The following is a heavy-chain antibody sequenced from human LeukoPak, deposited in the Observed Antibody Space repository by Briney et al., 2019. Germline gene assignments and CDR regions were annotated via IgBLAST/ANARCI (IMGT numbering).Heavy chain of an antibody. CDR3: AKDLVPYSWNPKHYGMDV. D-gene: IGHD1-20*01. CDR1: GFTFSSYG. Sequence: GRSLRLSCAASGFTFSSYGMHWVRQAPGKGLEWVAVISYDGSNKYYADSVKGRFTISRDNSKNTLYLQMNSLRAEDTAVYYCAKDLVPYSWNPKHYGMDVWGQGTTVTVSS. V-gene: IGHV3-30*18. CDR2: ISYDGSNK. J-gene: IGHJ6*02.